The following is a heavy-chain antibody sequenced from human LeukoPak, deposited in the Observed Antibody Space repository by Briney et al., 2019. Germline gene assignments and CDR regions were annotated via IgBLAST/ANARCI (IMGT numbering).Heavy chain of an antibody. J-gene: IGHJ6*03. CDR2: INPNSGGT. Sequence: ASVKVSCKASGYSFTGYYMHWVRQAPGQGLEWMGWINPNSGGTNYAQKFQGRVTMTRDTSISTAYMEMNRLRSDDTAVYYCARDHSNDFWSGSGPLYYMDVWGKGTTVTVSS. CDR1: GYSFTGYY. D-gene: IGHD3-3*01. V-gene: IGHV1-2*02. CDR3: ARDHSNDFWSGSGPLYYMDV.